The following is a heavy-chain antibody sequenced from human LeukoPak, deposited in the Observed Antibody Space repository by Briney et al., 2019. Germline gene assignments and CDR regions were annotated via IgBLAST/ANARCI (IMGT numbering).Heavy chain of an antibody. J-gene: IGHJ4*02. CDR2: ISGTGGST. Sequence: PGGSLRLSCAGSGFMFSTYAMSWVRQAPGQGLEWISGISGTGGSTYYADSVKGRFTISRDNSKNTLYLQMNSLRAEDTAVYYCAKESHRIAVAKDDYWGQGTLVTVSS. V-gene: IGHV3-23*01. D-gene: IGHD6-19*01. CDR1: GFMFSTYA. CDR3: AKESHRIAVAKDDY.